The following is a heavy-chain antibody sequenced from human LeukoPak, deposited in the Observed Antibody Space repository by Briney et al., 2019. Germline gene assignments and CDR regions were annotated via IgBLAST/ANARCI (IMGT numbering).Heavy chain of an antibody. CDR2: INPNSGGT. D-gene: IGHD6-13*01. Sequence: ASVKVSCKASGYTFTGYYMHWVRQAPGQGLEWMGRINPNSGGTNYAQKFQGRVTMTRDTSISTAYMELSRLRSDDTAVYCCARGETRYSSSWYWFDPWGQGTLVTVSS. J-gene: IGHJ5*02. V-gene: IGHV1-2*06. CDR1: GYTFTGYY. CDR3: ARGETRYSSSWYWFDP.